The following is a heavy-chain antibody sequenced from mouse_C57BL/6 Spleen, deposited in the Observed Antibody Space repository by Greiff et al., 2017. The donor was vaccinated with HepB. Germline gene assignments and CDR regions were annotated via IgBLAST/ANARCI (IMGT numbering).Heavy chain of an antibody. J-gene: IGHJ3*01. D-gene: IGHD3-2*02. Sequence: QVHVKQPGAELVKPGASVKMSCKASGYTFTSYWITWVKQRPGQGLEWIGDIYPGSGSNKYNEKFKSKATLTVDTSSSTAYMQLSSLTSEDSAVYYCARGDSSGHRFAYWGQGTLVTVSA. V-gene: IGHV1-55*01. CDR3: ARGDSSGHRFAY. CDR2: IYPGSGSN. CDR1: GYTFTSYW.